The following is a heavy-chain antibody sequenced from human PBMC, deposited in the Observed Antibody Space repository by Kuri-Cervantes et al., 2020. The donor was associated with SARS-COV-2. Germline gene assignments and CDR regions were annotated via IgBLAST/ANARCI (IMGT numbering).Heavy chain of an antibody. CDR1: GFTFNDYC. J-gene: IGHJ4*02. Sequence: GSLKISCAASGFTFNDYCMGWIRQAPGKGLEWVSYISSSGNNMYYADSVKGRFTISRDNAKNSLYLQMNSLRAEDTAVYYCARDLGSFDYWGQGTLVTVSS. CDR3: ARDLGSFDY. V-gene: IGHV3-11*04. CDR2: ISSSGNNM. D-gene: IGHD1-26*01.